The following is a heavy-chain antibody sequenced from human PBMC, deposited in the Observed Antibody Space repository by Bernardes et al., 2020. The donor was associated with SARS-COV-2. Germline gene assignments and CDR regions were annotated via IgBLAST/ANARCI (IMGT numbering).Heavy chain of an antibody. Sequence: SVPTLVKPTQTLTLTCTFSGFSLSTSGVGVGWIRQPPGKALEWLALIYWDDDKRYSPSLKSRLTITKDTSKNQVVLTMTNMDPVDTATYYCANRLATVTTSYFDYWGPGTLVTVSS. V-gene: IGHV2-5*02. D-gene: IGHD4-17*01. CDR2: IYWDDDK. CDR1: GFSLSTSGVG. CDR3: ANRLATVTTSYFDY. J-gene: IGHJ4*02.